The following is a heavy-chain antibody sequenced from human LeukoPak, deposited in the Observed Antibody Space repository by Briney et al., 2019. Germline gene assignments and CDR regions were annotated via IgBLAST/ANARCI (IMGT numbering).Heavy chain of an antibody. Sequence: SETLSLTCTVSGYSTSSGYYWGWIRPPPGKGLEGIGSIYHSGSTYYNTSLKSRVTISVDTSKNQFSLKLGSVTAADTAVYYCASGTTVTSFDYWGQGTLVTVSS. D-gene: IGHD4-17*01. J-gene: IGHJ4*02. CDR1: GYSTSSGYY. CDR2: IYHSGST. CDR3: ASGTTVTSFDY. V-gene: IGHV4-38-2*02.